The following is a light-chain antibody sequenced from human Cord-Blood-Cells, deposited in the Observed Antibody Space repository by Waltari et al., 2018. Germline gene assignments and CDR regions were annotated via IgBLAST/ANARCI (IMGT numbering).Light chain of an antibody. CDR3: NSRDSSGNV. CDR2: GKT. V-gene: IGLV3-19*01. Sequence: SSELTQDPAVSVALGQTVRITCQGDSLRSYYASWYQQKPGQAPVLVIYGKTNRPSGIPDRFSGSSSGNTASLTITGAQAEDEADYYCNSRDSSGNVFGTGTKVTVL. CDR1: SLRSYY. J-gene: IGLJ1*01.